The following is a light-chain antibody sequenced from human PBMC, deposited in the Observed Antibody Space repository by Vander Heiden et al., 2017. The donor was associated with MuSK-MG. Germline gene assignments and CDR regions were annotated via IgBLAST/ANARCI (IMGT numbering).Light chain of an antibody. CDR1: ESISSW. CDR2: KAS. Sequence: DIHMTQSPSTLSASVGDTVTITCRASESISSWLAWYQQKPGKAPQVLIFKASTLESGVPSRLSGSGSGTQFTLTISSLQPDDSAIYFCQQDDCYPWTFGQGTKVEIK. V-gene: IGKV1-5*03. CDR3: QQDDCYPWT. J-gene: IGKJ1*01.